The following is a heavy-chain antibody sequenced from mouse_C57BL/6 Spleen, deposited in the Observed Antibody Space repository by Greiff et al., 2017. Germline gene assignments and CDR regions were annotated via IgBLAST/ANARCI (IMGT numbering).Heavy chain of an antibody. Sequence: VQLQQSGPELVQPGASVKISCKASGYAFSSSWLNWVKQTPGKGLEWIGRIYPGDGDTNYNGKFKGKATLTADKSSSTAYMQLSSQTCENSAVYFCARNNWYFDVWGTGTTVTVSS. J-gene: IGHJ1*03. CDR2: IYPGDGDT. CDR3: ARNNWYFDV. CDR1: GYAFSSSW. V-gene: IGHV1-82*01.